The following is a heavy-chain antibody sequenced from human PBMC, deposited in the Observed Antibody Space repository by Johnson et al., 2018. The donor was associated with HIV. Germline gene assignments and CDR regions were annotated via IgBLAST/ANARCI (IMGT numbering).Heavy chain of an antibody. CDR2: IGTAGDT. V-gene: IGHV3-13*01. CDR3: ARPNNWGSTSDAFDI. CDR1: GFTFRIYD. Sequence: VQLVESGGGLVQPGGSLRLSCAASGFTFRIYDMHWVRQATGKGLEWVSAIGTAGDTYYPGSVKGRFTISRDNAKNSLYLQMNSLRAEDTAVYYWARPNNWGSTSDAFDIWGQGTMFAVSS. J-gene: IGHJ3*02. D-gene: IGHD3-16*01.